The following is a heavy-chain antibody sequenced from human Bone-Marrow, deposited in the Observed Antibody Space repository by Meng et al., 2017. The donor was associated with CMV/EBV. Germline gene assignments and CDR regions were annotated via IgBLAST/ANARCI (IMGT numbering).Heavy chain of an antibody. CDR3: AIVTISEGWFYP. CDR2: IYYSGST. J-gene: IGHJ5*02. V-gene: IGHV4-39*01. CDR1: GGSISSSSYY. Sequence: GSLRLSCTVSGGSISSSSYYWGWIRQPPGKGLEWIGSIYYSGSTYYNPSLKSRVTISVDTSKNQFSLKLSSVTAADTAVYYCAIVTISEGWFYPWGQGTLVTVSS. D-gene: IGHD3-3*01.